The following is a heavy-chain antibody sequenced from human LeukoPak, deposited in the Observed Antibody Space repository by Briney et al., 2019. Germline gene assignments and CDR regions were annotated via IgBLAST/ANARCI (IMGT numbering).Heavy chain of an antibody. CDR2: FDPEDGTT. CDR3: ARDLGSRDGYNPPNLFDN. CDR1: GYTLTELS. Sequence: ASVKVSCKVSGYTLTELSMHWVRQAPGKGLEWMGGFDPEDGTTNYAQKFQGRVTITADESTSTAYMEPSSLRSEDTAVYYCARDLGSRDGYNPPNLFDNWGQGTLVTVSS. D-gene: IGHD5-24*01. V-gene: IGHV1-24*01. J-gene: IGHJ4*02.